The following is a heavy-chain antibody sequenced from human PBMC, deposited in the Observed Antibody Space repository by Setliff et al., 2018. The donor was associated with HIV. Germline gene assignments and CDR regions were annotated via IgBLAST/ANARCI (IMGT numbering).Heavy chain of an antibody. J-gene: IGHJ4*01. CDR2: INHSGST. Sequence: SETLSLTCAVYGGSFSAYHWSWIRQTPGKGLEWLGEINHSGSTAYNLALESRVSMSIDTSKNRFSLKLTSVTAADTAIYYCARGRDYTGSWFRPFYLDFWGHGNLVTVS. CDR1: GGSFSAYH. D-gene: IGHD3-3*01. CDR3: ARGRDYTGSWFRPFYLDF. V-gene: IGHV4-34*01.